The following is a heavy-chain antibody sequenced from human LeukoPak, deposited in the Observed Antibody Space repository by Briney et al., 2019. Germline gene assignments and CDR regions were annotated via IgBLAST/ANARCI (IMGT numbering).Heavy chain of an antibody. CDR3: ARDLLGGVAGTYYYYGMDV. CDR1: GFTFSDYW. CDR2: INEEGSQK. D-gene: IGHD6-19*01. J-gene: IGHJ6*02. Sequence: GGSLRLSCAASGFTFSDYWMTWVRQAPGKGLEWVANINEEGSQKYYVDPVKGRFTLSRDNAWNSLSLQMNSLRAEDTAVYYCARDLLGGVAGTYYYYGMDVWGQGTTVTVSS. V-gene: IGHV3-7*01.